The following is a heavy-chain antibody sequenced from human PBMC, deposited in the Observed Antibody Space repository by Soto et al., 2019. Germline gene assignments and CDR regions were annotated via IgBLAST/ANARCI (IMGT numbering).Heavy chain of an antibody. CDR3: ARLTTPYGMDV. Sequence: ESGGGVVQPGRSLRLSCAASGFTFSSYAMHWVRQAPGKGLEWVAVISYDGSNKYYADSVKGRFTISRDNSKNTLYLQMNSLRAEDTAVYYCARLTTPYGMDVWGQGTTVTVSS. V-gene: IGHV3-30-3*01. D-gene: IGHD2-15*01. CDR2: ISYDGSNK. CDR1: GFTFSSYA. J-gene: IGHJ6*02.